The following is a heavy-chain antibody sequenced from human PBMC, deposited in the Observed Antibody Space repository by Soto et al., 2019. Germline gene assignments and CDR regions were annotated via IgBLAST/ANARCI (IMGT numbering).Heavy chain of an antibody. Sequence: ELQLLESGGGLVQPGGSLRLSCVASEFTFSSYAMSWVRQAPGKGLEWVSAISGSGGSTYYADSVKGRFAVSRDNSKGTLYLQMSSLRDDDTAVYYCAKVPTGEMGTVFQAFDIWGQGTMVTVSS. V-gene: IGHV3-23*01. CDR1: EFTFSSYA. J-gene: IGHJ3*02. D-gene: IGHD3-3*01. CDR3: AKVPTGEMGTVFQAFDI. CDR2: ISGSGGST.